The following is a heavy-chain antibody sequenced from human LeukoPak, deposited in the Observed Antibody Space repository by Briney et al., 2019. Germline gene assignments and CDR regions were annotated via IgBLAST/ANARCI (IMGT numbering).Heavy chain of an antibody. V-gene: IGHV3-64*01. CDR1: GFTFSSYA. CDR2: ISSNGGST. D-gene: IGHD3-22*01. Sequence: GGSLRLSCAASGFTFSSYAMLCVRQAPGKGLEYVSAISSNGGSTYYANSVKGRFTISRDNSKNTLYLQMGSLRAEDMAVYYCARGATYYYDSSGVFDYWGQGTLVTVSS. J-gene: IGHJ4*02. CDR3: ARGATYYYDSSGVFDY.